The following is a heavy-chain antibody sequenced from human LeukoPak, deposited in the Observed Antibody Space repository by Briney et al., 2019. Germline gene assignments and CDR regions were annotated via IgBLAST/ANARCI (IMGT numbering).Heavy chain of an antibody. V-gene: IGHV3-71*01. CDR2: IRSKAYGGTT. CDR1: GFTVSNNY. J-gene: IGHJ5*02. Sequence: GGSLRLSCAASGFTVSNNYMGWVRQAPGKGLEWVGFIRSKAYGGTTEYAASVKGRFTISRDDSKSIAYLQMNSLIPEDTGVYYCSRHYYGLNWFDPWGQGTLVTVSS. D-gene: IGHD3-3*01. CDR3: SRHYYGLNWFDP.